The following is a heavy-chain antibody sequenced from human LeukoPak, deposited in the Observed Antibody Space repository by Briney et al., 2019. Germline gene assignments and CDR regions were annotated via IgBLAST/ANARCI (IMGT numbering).Heavy chain of an antibody. D-gene: IGHD3-10*01. CDR2: IIPILGIA. V-gene: IGHV1-69*04. CDR1: GYTFTSYG. J-gene: IGHJ3*02. CDR3: ARCMVRGVIGAFDI. Sequence: ASVKVSCKASGYTFTSYGISWVRQAPGQGLEWMGRIIPILGIANYAQKFQGRVTITADKSTSTAYMELSSLRSEDTAVYYCARCMVRGVIGAFDIWGQGTMVTVSS.